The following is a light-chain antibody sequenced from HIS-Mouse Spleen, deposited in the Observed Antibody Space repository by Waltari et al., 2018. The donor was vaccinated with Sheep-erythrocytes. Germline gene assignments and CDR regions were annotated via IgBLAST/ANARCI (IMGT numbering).Light chain of an antibody. CDR2: EVS. CDR1: SSDVGGYNY. V-gene: IGLV2-14*01. Sequence: QSALTQPASVSGSPGQSITISCTGPSSDVGGYNYGTWYQQHPGKAPKLMIYEVSNRPSGVSNRFSGSKSGNTASLTISGLQAEDEADYYCSSYTSSSTLVVFGGGTKLTVL. J-gene: IGLJ2*01. CDR3: SSYTSSSTLVV.